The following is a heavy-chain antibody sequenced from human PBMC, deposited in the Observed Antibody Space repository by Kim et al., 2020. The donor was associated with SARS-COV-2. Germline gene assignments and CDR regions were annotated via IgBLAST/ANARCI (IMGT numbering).Heavy chain of an antibody. CDR3: ARDGALWLGAFNI. D-gene: IGHD3-10*01. J-gene: IGHJ3*02. CDR1: GFTFSSYW. Sequence: GGSLRLSCAASGFTFSSYWMSWVRQAPGKGLEWVANIKQDGSEKYYVDSVKGRFTISRDNAKNSLYLQMNSLRAEDTAVYYCARDGALWLGAFNIWGQGTMVTLSS. V-gene: IGHV3-7*03. CDR2: IKQDGSEK.